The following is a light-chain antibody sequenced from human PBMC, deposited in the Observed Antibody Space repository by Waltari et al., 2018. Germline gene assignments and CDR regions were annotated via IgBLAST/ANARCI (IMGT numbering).Light chain of an antibody. CDR1: LSLVHSDGNTY. Sequence: DVVMTQSPLSLPVTLGQPASISCRSSLSLVHSDGNTYLNWFQQRPGQSPRRLIYKVSNRDSGVPDRFSGSGSGTDFTLKISRVEAEDVGIYYCMQGTHWPPITFGQGTRLEIK. V-gene: IGKV2-30*02. J-gene: IGKJ5*01. CDR3: MQGTHWPPIT. CDR2: KVS.